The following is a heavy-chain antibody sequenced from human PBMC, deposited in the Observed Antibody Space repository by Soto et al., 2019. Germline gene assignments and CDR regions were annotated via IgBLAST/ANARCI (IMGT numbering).Heavy chain of an antibody. CDR3: ARGPYYDLIWNYYYMDV. D-gene: IGHD3-16*01. J-gene: IGHJ6*03. CDR1: GGSIRGHY. Sequence: QVQLQESGPGLVKPSETLSLSCSVSGGSIRGHYWSWVLQTPGKGLEWIGYMYYSGSTNYNPSLKSRVTISVDTSKNHFSLRLTSVTAADTAVYYCARGPYYDLIWNYYYMDVWGKGTTVTVSS. V-gene: IGHV4-59*08. CDR2: MYYSGST.